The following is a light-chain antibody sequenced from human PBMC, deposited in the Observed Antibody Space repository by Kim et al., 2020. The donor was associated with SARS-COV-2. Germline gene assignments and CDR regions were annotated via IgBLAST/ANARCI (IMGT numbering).Light chain of an antibody. CDR3: QQYNNWGT. V-gene: IGKV3-15*01. Sequence: EIVMTQSPATLSVSPGERATLSCRASQSVSSNLAWYQQKPGQAPRLLIYGASTRATGIPARFSGSGSGTEFTLTISSLQSEDSAVYYCQQYNNWGTFGQGTKLEI. CDR1: QSVSSN. J-gene: IGKJ2*02. CDR2: GAS.